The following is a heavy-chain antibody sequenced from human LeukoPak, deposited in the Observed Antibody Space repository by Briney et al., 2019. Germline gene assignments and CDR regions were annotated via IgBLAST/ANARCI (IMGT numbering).Heavy chain of an antibody. CDR1: GYTFSDYY. D-gene: IGHD3-3*01. V-gene: IGHV1-2*02. CDR3: AGKGGVGFATNAFDF. CDR2: ISPDSVEK. Sequence: ASVKVSCKASGYTFSDYYMHWVRQAPAQGLEWMAWISPDSVEKKYAQKFQGSVTMTRDTSISTAYMELSRLTSDDTAVYYCAGKGGVGFATNAFDFWAKGQWSPSLQ. J-gene: IGHJ3*01.